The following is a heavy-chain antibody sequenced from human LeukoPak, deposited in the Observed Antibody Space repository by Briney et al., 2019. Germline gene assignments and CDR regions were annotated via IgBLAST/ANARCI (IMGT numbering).Heavy chain of an antibody. J-gene: IGHJ4*02. Sequence: GGSLRLSCAASGFTFSDYYMSWIRQAPGKGLEWVSYISSSGSTIYYADSVKGRFTISRDNAKNSLYLQMNSLRAEDTAVYYCAASPRYCSSASCYVFDYWGQGTLVTVSS. CDR1: GFTFSDYY. V-gene: IGHV3-11*01. D-gene: IGHD2-2*01. CDR3: AASPRYCSSASCYVFDY. CDR2: ISSSGSTI.